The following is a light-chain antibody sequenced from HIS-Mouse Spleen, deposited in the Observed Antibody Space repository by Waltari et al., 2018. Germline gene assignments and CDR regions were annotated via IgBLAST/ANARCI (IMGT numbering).Light chain of an antibody. Sequence: IQMTQSPSSLSASVGDRVTITCRASQGISSYLAWYQQKPRKAPKLLIYDASTLLIGGPSTFSGSRSGTDFTLTISCLLYEEFATNYYQQYYNYHPWTFGQGTKVEIK. CDR3: QQYYNYHPWT. V-gene: IGKV1-8*01. CDR2: DAS. CDR1: QGISSY. J-gene: IGKJ1*01.